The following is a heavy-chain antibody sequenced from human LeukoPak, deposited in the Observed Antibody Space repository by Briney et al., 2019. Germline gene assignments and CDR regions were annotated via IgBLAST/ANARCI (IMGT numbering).Heavy chain of an antibody. CDR2: IYYSGST. CDR1: GDSIASGTYS. Sequence: SETLSLTCTVSGDSIASGTYSWGWIRQPPGKGLEWIGSIYYSGSTYYNTSLKSRVTISVDTSKNQFPLKLSSVTAADTAVYYCARHAGGIAATGTRPFDYWGQGTLVTVSS. D-gene: IGHD6-13*01. V-gene: IGHV4-39*01. J-gene: IGHJ4*02. CDR3: ARHAGGIAATGTRPFDY.